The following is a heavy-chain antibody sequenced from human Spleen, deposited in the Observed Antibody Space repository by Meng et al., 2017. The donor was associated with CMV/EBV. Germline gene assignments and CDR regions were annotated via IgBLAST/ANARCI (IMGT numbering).Heavy chain of an antibody. Sequence: EFCGRLVEPGGFSRRVGTVSVLILRRFWMSGVRRAPGNGVERVAQIKSDGSEKYYFDSVKGRFTISRENDKNLWYLKMSRLRVEDTALYYCRDGHYSNRWGQGTLVTVSS. CDR1: VLILRRFW. CDR3: RDGHYSNR. CDR2: IKSDGSEK. V-gene: IGHV3-7*01. J-gene: IGHJ4*02. D-gene: IGHD2-8*01.